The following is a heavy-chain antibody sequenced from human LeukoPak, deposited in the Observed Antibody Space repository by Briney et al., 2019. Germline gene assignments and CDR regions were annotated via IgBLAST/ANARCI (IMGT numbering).Heavy chain of an antibody. D-gene: IGHD2-2*01. V-gene: IGHV5-51*01. CDR1: GYTFTSYS. J-gene: IGHJ4*02. CDR3: ARLKDIVVVPTEFDY. Sequence: GESLKISCKGSGYTFTSYSIGWVRQMPGKGLESMGIIYPGDSDTRYNPSFQGQVTISADKSITTAYLQWSSLKASDTAMYYCARLKDIVVVPTEFDYWGQGTLVTVSS. CDR2: IYPGDSDT.